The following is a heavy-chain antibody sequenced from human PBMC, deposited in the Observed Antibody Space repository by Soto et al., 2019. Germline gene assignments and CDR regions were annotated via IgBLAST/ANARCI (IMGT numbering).Heavy chain of an antibody. CDR1: GGSFSGYY. Sequence: SETLSLTCAVYGGSFSGYYWSWIRQPPGKGLEWIGEINHSGSTNYNPSLKSRVTISVDTSKNQFSLKLSSVTAADTAVYYCATTMAITGSSYWGQGTLVTVSS. CDR3: ATTMAITGSSY. D-gene: IGHD3-10*01. CDR2: INHSGST. J-gene: IGHJ4*02. V-gene: IGHV4-34*01.